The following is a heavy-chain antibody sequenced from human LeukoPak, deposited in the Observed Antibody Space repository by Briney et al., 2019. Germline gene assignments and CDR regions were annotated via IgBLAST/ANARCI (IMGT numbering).Heavy chain of an antibody. V-gene: IGHV1-18*04. CDR3: ARDGGYCSGGSCQEPNWFDP. D-gene: IGHD2-15*01. CDR2: ISAYNGNT. CDR1: GYTFTSYD. Sequence: ASVKVSRKASGYTFTSYDISWVRQAPGQGQEWMGLISAYNGNTNYALKLQGRVTMTADTSASTAYMELRSLRSDDTVVYYCARDGGYCSGGSCQEPNWFDPWGQGTLVTVSS. J-gene: IGHJ5*02.